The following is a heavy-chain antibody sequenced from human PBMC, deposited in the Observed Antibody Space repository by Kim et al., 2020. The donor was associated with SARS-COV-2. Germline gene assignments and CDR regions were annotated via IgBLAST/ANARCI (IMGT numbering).Heavy chain of an antibody. CDR2: IYLDGSKE. D-gene: IGHD6-19*01. J-gene: IGHJ4*02. CDR3: ARDVSHGCFDH. V-gene: IGHV3-7*01. Sequence: GGSLRLSCAASGFNFSSYWMSWVRQAPGKGLEWVANIYLDGSKEFYVDSVEGRFTISRDNAKASVYLQMNSLRAEDTAVYYCARDVSHGCFDHWGQGTLVTASS. CDR1: GFNFSSYW.